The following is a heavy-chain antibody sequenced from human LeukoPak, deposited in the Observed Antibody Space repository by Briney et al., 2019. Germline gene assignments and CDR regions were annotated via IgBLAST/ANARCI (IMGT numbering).Heavy chain of an antibody. CDR3: ARALLWYSSGQYYFDY. J-gene: IGHJ4*02. CDR1: GFTFSSYA. V-gene: IGHV3-23*01. D-gene: IGHD6-19*01. CDR2: ISGSGGST. Sequence: GGSLRLSCAASGFTFSSYAMSWVRQAPGKGLEWVSAISGSGGSTYYADPVKGRFTISRDNAKNSLYLQMNSLRAEDTAVYYCARALLWYSSGQYYFDYWGQGTLVTVSS.